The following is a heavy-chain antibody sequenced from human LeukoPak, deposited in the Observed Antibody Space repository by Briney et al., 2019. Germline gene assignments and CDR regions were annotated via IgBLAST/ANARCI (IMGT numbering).Heavy chain of an antibody. V-gene: IGHV4-34*01. CDR2: INHSGST. CDR3: ARGHWVVVTPVPYYYGMDV. J-gene: IGHJ6*02. Sequence: SETLSLTCAVYGGSFSGYYWSWIRQPPGKGLEWIGEINHSGSTNYNPSLKSRVTISVDTSKNQFSLKLSSVTAADTAVYYCARGHWVVVTPVPYYYGMDVWGQGTTVTVSS. D-gene: IGHD3-22*01. CDR1: GGSFSGYY.